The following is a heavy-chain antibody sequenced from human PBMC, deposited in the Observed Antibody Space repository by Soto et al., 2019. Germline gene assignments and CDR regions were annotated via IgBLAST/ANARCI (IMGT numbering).Heavy chain of an antibody. CDR2: IYYSGST. Sequence: SETLSLTCTVSGGSISSYYWSWIRQPPGKGLEWVGYIYYSGSTNYNPSLRSRVTISVDTSKNQFSLKLSSVTAADTAVYYCAKRFTFFGGVPDNWFAPGARGTFVPVSS. D-gene: IGHD3-3*01. V-gene: IGHV4-59*01. CDR1: GGSISSYY. CDR3: AKRFTFFGGVPDNWFAP. J-gene: IGHJ5*02.